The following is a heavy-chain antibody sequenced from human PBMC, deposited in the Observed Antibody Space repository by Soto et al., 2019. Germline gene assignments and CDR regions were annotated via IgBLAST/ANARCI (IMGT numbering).Heavy chain of an antibody. CDR2: ISAHSGNT. D-gene: IGHD1-1*01. Sequence: ASVKVSCKGSGYAFTTYCITWVRQAPGQGLEWMGWISAHSGNTNYAQKLQGRVTVTRDTSTSTAYMELRSLRSDDTAVYYCARGRYGDYWGQGALVTVSS. V-gene: IGHV1-18*01. J-gene: IGHJ4*02. CDR3: ARGRYGDY. CDR1: GYAFTTYC.